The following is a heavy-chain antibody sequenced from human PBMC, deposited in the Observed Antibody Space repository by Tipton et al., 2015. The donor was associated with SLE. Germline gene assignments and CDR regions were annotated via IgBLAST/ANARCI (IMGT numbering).Heavy chain of an antibody. V-gene: IGHV4-59*08. Sequence: TLSLTCTVSGGPISSYYWSWIRQPPGKGLEWIGYIYYSDYISYSEGTSYRERTNYNPSLRSRVTMSLDTSKNQFSLNLTSVTAADTAVYYCARGGSWTDGLFDPWGQGTLVTVSS. D-gene: IGHD6-13*01. CDR1: GGPISSYY. CDR2: IYYSDYISYSEGTSYRERT. J-gene: IGHJ5*02. CDR3: ARGGSWTDGLFDP.